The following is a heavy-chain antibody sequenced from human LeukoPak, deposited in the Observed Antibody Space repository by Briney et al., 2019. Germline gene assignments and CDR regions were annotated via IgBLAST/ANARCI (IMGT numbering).Heavy chain of an antibody. V-gene: IGHV3-53*01. J-gene: IGHJ4*02. CDR2: IYSGGGT. CDR1: GFTVSSNS. Sequence: GGSLRLSCAASGFTVSSNSMSWVRQAPGKGLEWVSVIYSGGGTYYADSVKGRFAISRDNSKNTLYLQMNSLRADDTAVYYCARDLGYCTSGVCHTRFDYWGQGTLVAVSS. CDR3: ARDLGYCTSGVCHTRFDY. D-gene: IGHD2-8*01.